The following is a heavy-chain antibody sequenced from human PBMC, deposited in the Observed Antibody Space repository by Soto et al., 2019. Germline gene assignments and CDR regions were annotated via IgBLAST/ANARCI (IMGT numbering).Heavy chain of an antibody. V-gene: IGHV3-23*01. Sequence: GGSLRLSCAASGFTFSSYAMSWVRQAPGKGLEWVSAISGSGGSTYYADSVKGRFTISRDNSKNTLYLQMNSLRAEDTAVYYCANRPGDYESNDRGGGSKDYWGQGTLVTVSS. CDR3: ANRPGDYESNDRGGGSKDY. CDR2: ISGSGGST. CDR1: GFTFSSYA. J-gene: IGHJ4*02. D-gene: IGHD3-22*01.